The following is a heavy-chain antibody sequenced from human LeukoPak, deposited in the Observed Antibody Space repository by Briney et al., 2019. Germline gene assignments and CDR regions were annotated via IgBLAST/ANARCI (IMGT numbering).Heavy chain of an antibody. Sequence: PGGSLRLSCAVSGFAFSTYAMGWVRQAPGRGLEWVSALSANGANTYYADSVKGRFTISRDNSKYMLYLQMNSLRADDTAVYYCAKDFRGSYDYWGQGALVTASS. D-gene: IGHD3-16*01. CDR1: GFAFSTYA. V-gene: IGHV3-23*01. CDR3: AKDFRGSYDY. J-gene: IGHJ4*02. CDR2: LSANGANT.